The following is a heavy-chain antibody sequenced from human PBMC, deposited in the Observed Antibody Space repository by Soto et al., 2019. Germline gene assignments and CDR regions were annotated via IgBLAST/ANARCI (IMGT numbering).Heavy chain of an antibody. D-gene: IGHD6-6*01. CDR1: SGSFSGYY. J-gene: IGHJ4*02. CDR3: ARAPRVSGSSQTRPDF. CDR2: ISQSGNT. Sequence: SETLSLTCSIYSGSFSGYYWSWIRQPPGRGLEWIGEISQSGNTNYSPSLKSRVSISIDTSKKQFSLNLASVSAADTAVYYCARAPRVSGSSQTRPDFWGQGTLVTVSS. V-gene: IGHV4-34*01.